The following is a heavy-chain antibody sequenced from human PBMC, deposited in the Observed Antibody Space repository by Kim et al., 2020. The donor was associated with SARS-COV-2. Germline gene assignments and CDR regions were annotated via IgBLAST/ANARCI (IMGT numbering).Heavy chain of an antibody. Sequence: RYSPSLKNRLTITKDTSKNQVVLTMTNMDPVDTATYYCARRLLSGYYFDYWGQGTLVTVSS. D-gene: IGHD3-3*01. CDR3: ARRLLSGYYFDY. J-gene: IGHJ4*02. V-gene: IGHV2-5*01.